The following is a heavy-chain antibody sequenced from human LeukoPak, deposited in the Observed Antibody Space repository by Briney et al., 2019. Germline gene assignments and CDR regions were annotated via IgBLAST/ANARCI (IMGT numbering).Heavy chain of an antibody. CDR1: GFTFSSYA. Sequence: HTGGSLRLSCAASGFTFSSYAMHWVRQAPGKGLEWVAVISYDGSNKYYADSVKGRFTISRDNSKNTLYLQMNSLRAEDTAVYYCARPARRMGATSGFDYWGQGTLVTVSS. D-gene: IGHD1-26*01. J-gene: IGHJ4*02. CDR3: ARPARRMGATSGFDY. CDR2: ISYDGSNK. V-gene: IGHV3-30-3*01.